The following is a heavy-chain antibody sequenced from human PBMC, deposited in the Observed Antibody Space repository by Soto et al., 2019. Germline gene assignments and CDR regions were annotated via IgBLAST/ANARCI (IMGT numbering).Heavy chain of an antibody. D-gene: IGHD1-7*01. CDR3: AHTIWNYSGDF. J-gene: IGHJ4*01. CDR1: GLSLRTTGVG. Sequence: SGPTLVNPTQTLTLTCTVSGLSLRTTGVGVGWVRQPPGKALEWLALLYWDDDKRYSPSLRSRLTIAKDISEKQVVLTMTNMDTVDTATYYRAHTIWNYSGDFWGQGTLVTVSS. CDR2: LYWDDDK. V-gene: IGHV2-5*02.